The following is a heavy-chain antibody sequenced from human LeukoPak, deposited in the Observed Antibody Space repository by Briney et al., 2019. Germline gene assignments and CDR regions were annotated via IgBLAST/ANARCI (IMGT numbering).Heavy chain of an antibody. CDR2: INPNTGGT. Sequence: ASVKVSCKSSGYTFTAYYMHWVQQAPGQGLQWMGWINPNTGGTKYGRKFQGKVTMTRDTSIHTAYMELTSLRSDDTAVYFCAREYDSTGYYLGSFDYWGQGTLVTVSS. J-gene: IGHJ4*02. D-gene: IGHD3-22*01. CDR3: AREYDSTGYYLGSFDY. CDR1: GYTFTAYY. V-gene: IGHV1-2*02.